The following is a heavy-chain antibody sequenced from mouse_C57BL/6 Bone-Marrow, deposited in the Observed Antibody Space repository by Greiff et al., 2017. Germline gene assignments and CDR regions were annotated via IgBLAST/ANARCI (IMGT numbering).Heavy chain of an antibody. CDR1: GFTFSSYA. Sequence: EVMLVESGGGLVKPGGSLKLSCAASGFTFSSYAMSWVRQTPEKRLEWVATISDGGSYTYYPDNVKGRFTISRDNAKNNLYLQMSHLKSEDTAMYYCARDRRRGVPFYWYFDVWGTGTTVTVSS. CDR3: ARDRRRGVPFYWYFDV. CDR2: ISDGGSYT. V-gene: IGHV5-4*01. J-gene: IGHJ1*03.